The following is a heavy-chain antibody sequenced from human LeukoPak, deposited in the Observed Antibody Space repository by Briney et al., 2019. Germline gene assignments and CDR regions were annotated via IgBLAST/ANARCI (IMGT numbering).Heavy chain of an antibody. CDR1: GFTVSTNC. CDR2: IYSGGTT. Sequence: GESLKISCAASGFTVSTNCMTWVRQAPGKGLEWVSTIYSGGTTYYADSVMGRFTISRHNSRNTLYLQMNSLGAEDTAVYYCARVDTVMAYYFDLWGQGTLVTVSS. CDR3: ARVDTVMAYYFDL. J-gene: IGHJ4*02. D-gene: IGHD5-18*01. V-gene: IGHV3-53*04.